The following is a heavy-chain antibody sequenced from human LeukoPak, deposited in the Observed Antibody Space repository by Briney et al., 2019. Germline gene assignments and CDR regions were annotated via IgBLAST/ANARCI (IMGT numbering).Heavy chain of an antibody. CDR2: ISWNSDDI. J-gene: IGHJ4*02. Sequence: AGGSLRLSCAASGFTFDDYAMHWVRQAPGKGLEWVSGISWNSDDIGYADSVKGRVTISRDNAKKSLYLQMNSLRAEDTALYYCAKDDSMVRGVIDYWGQGTLVTVSS. CDR1: GFTFDDYA. V-gene: IGHV3-9*01. CDR3: AKDDSMVRGVIDY. D-gene: IGHD3-10*01.